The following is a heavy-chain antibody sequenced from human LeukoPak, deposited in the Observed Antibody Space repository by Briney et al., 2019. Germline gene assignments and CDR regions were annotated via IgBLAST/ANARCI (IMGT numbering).Heavy chain of an antibody. CDR3: ARRVLSTLAVAGTLRRPYYGMDV. Sequence: PSETLSLTCTVSGGSIYSSNYFWGWVRQPPGKGLEWIGSIYYSGSSYYSPSLRSRVTISVDTSKNQFSLKLSSVTAADTAVYYCARRVLSTLAVAGTLRRPYYGMDVWGQGTTVTVSS. V-gene: IGHV4-39*01. J-gene: IGHJ6*02. CDR1: GGSIYSSNYF. D-gene: IGHD6-19*01. CDR2: IYYSGSS.